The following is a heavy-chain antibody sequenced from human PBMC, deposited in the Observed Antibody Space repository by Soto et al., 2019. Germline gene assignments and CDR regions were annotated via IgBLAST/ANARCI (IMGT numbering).Heavy chain of an antibody. CDR2: ISYDGNNN. CDR1: GFTFRSYA. V-gene: IGHV3-30-3*01. CDR3: ARGIGDGNTHDY. J-gene: IGHJ4*02. Sequence: QVQLVESGGGVVQPGTSLRLSCAVSGFTFRSYATHWVRQAPGGGLEWVALISYDGNNNYYADSVKGRFTISRDTFKNTLFLQMNSLRREDTAMYYCARGIGDGNTHDYWGQGTLVTVSS.